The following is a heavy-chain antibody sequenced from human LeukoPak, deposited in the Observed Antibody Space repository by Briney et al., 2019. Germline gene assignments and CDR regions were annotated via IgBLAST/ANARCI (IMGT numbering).Heavy chain of an antibody. CDR1: GFTFSSYV. J-gene: IGHJ3*02. CDR2: ISSNGDTT. Sequence: GGSLRLSCAASGFTFSSYVMHWVRQAPGKGLKYVSTISSNGDTTYYANSVKGRFSISRDNSKNTLYLQMGSARAEDMAVYYCAIVGYYGSGSNDGFGIWGQGTMGNVSS. CDR3: AIVGYYGSGSNDGFGI. D-gene: IGHD3-10*01. V-gene: IGHV3-64*01.